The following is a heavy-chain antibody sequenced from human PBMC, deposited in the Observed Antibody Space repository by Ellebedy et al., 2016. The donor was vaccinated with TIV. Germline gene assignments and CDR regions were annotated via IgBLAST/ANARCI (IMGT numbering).Heavy chain of an antibody. Sequence: GESLKISCTAAGFTFGDYAMSWFRQAPGKGLEWVGFIRSKAYGGTTEYAASVKGRFTISRDDSKSIAYLQMNSLKTEDTAVYYCTAVARDYWGQGTLVTVSS. J-gene: IGHJ4*02. V-gene: IGHV3-49*03. CDR2: IRSKAYGGTT. D-gene: IGHD6-19*01. CDR1: GFTFGDYA. CDR3: TAVARDY.